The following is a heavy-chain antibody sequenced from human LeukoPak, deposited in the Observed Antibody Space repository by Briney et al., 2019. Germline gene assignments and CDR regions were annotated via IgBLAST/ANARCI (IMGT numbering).Heavy chain of an antibody. CDR3: ASFGISWRSSY. V-gene: IGHV3-74*01. D-gene: IGHD2-21*01. CDR2: ISDDGSYT. J-gene: IGHJ4*02. Sequence: GGSLRPSCAASGFSFSSHWVHWVRQAPGKGLVWVSRISDDGSYTSNVDSVKGRFTISRDNVNNMLYPHMNSLRAEDTAVYYCASFGISWRSSYWGQGTLVTVSS. CDR1: GFSFSSHW.